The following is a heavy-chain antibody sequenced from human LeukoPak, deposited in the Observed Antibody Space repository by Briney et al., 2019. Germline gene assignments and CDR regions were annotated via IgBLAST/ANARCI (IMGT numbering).Heavy chain of an antibody. Sequence: ASVKVSCKASGYTFTSYGISWVRQATGQGLEWMGWMNPNSGNTGYAQKFQGRDTMTRNTSISTAYMELSSLRSEDTAVYYCARGRTPRYGGKRYYFDYWGQGTLVTVSS. CDR2: MNPNSGNT. V-gene: IGHV1-8*02. D-gene: IGHD4-23*01. J-gene: IGHJ4*02. CDR3: ARGRTPRYGGKRYYFDY. CDR1: GYTFTSYG.